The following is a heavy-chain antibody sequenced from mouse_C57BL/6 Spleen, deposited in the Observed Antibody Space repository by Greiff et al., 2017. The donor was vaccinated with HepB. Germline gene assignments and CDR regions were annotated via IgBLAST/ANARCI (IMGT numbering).Heavy chain of an antibody. CDR2: IYPGSGNT. CDR3: ARSYDGYPFAY. D-gene: IGHD2-3*01. J-gene: IGHJ3*01. CDR1: GYTFTDYY. V-gene: IGHV1-76*01. Sequence: QVQLKQSGAELVRPGASVKLSCKASGYTFTDYYINWVKQRPGQGLEWIARIYPGSGNTYYNEKFKGKATLTAEKSSSTAYMQLSSLTSEDCAVYFCARSYDGYPFAYWGQGTLVTVSA.